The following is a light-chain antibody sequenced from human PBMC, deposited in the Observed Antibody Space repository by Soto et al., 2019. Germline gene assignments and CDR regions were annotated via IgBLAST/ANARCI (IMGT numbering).Light chain of an antibody. V-gene: IGLV2-11*01. CDR3: CSYAGSYTWL. J-gene: IGLJ3*02. Sequence: QSVLTQPRSVSGSSGESVTISCTGTNSNVGNFDYVSWYQQHPGQAPKLIIYDVTKRPSGVPRRFSASKSGNTAFLAISGLQAGDEADYYCCSYAGSYTWLFGGGTKLTVL. CDR1: NSNVGNFDY. CDR2: DVT.